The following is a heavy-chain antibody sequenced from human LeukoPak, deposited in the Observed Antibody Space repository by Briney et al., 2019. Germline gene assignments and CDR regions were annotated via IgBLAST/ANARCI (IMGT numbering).Heavy chain of an antibody. Sequence: GGSLRLSCAASGFTFSSYSMNWVRQAPGKGLEWVSSISSSSSYIYYADSVKGRFTISRDNAKNSLYLQMNSLRAEDTAVYYCARGGVYSSRGIDYWGQGTLVTVSS. V-gene: IGHV3-21*01. J-gene: IGHJ4*02. D-gene: IGHD6-13*01. CDR2: ISSSSSYI. CDR3: ARGGVYSSRGIDY. CDR1: GFTFSSYS.